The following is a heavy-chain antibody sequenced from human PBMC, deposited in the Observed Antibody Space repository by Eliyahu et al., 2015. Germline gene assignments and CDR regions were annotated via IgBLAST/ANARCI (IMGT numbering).Heavy chain of an antibody. J-gene: IGHJ3*02. D-gene: IGHD3-22*01. Sequence: GDLVQPGGSLRLSCAASGFTFSTFYMTWVRQAPGKGLEWVSSISSSSSINYADSVKGRFTISRDNAKNSLYLQMNSLRAEDTAVYYCARGASGYYQDAFDIWGHGTMVTVSS. CDR3: ARGASGYYQDAFDI. CDR1: GFTFSTFY. CDR2: ISSSSSI. V-gene: IGHV3-69-1*01.